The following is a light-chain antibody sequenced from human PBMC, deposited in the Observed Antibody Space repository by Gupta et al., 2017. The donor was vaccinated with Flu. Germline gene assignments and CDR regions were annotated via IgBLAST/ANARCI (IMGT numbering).Light chain of an antibody. Sequence: PSPLSASVGDRVAITCRASQSISSWVASYQQKPGKAAKLLMYKASSLESGVPSRFSGSGSETEFTLTISSLQPDDLATYYCQQDRTSSRTFGQGTKVEIK. J-gene: IGKJ1*01. CDR1: QSISSW. CDR3: QQDRTSSRT. V-gene: IGKV1-5*03. CDR2: KAS.